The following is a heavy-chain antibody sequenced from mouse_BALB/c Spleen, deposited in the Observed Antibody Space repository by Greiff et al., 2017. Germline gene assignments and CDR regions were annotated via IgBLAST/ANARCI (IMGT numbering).Heavy chain of an antibody. CDR3: ARNWDFDY. D-gene: IGHD4-1*01. CDR2: ISYSGST. J-gene: IGHJ2*01. Sequence: EVQRVESGPGLVKPSQSLSLTCTVTGYSITSDYAWNWIRQFPGNKLEWMGYISYSGSTSYNPSLKSRISITRDTSKNQFFLQLNSVTTEDTATYYCARNWDFDYWGQGTTLTVSS. CDR1: GYSITSDYA. V-gene: IGHV3-2*02.